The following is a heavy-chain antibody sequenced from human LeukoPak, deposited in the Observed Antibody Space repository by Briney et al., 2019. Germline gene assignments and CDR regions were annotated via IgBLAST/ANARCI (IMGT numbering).Heavy chain of an antibody. Sequence: GGSLRLSCAASGITFSRYSMNWARQAPGKGLEWVSSISIGSTYIYYADSVKGRFTISRDNAKNSLYLQMNSLRAEDTAVYYCARGTMFPYYFDYWGQGTLVTVSS. CDR3: ARGTMFPYYFDY. V-gene: IGHV3-21*01. J-gene: IGHJ4*02. CDR2: ISIGSTYI. CDR1: GITFSRYS. D-gene: IGHD3-10*02.